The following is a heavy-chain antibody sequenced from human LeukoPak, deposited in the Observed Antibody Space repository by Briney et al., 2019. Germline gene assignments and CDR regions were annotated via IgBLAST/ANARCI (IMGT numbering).Heavy chain of an antibody. CDR1: GYTFTGYY. J-gene: IGHJ4*02. CDR3: AREPRIVVVPAAIDY. CDR2: INPNSGGT. V-gene: IGHV1-2*02. D-gene: IGHD2-2*01. Sequence: ASVKVSCKASGYTFTGYYMHWVRQAPGQGLEWMGWINPNSGGTNYAQKFQGRATMTRDTSISTAYMELSRLRSDDTAVYYCAREPRIVVVPAAIDYWGQGTLVTVSS.